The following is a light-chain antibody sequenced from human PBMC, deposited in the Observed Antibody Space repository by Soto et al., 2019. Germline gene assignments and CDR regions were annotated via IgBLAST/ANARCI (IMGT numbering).Light chain of an antibody. Sequence: DIVMTQSPDSLAVSLGERATINCKSSQSVLYSSNNKNYLAWYQQKPGQPPKLPIYWASTRASGVPARFSGRGSGTDFTLTISSLHTEDVAVYSCPQYYSTPLAFGQGTKVEIK. CDR1: QSVLYSSNNKNY. CDR2: WAS. V-gene: IGKV4-1*01. J-gene: IGKJ1*01. CDR3: PQYYSTPLA.